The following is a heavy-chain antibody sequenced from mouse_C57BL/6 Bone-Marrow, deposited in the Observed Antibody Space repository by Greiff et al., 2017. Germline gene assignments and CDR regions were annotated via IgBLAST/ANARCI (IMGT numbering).Heavy chain of an antibody. V-gene: IGHV1-37*01. Sequence: VHVKQSGPELVKPGASVKLSCKASGYSFTGYFMNWVKQSHGQSLEWIGCINPYNGDTYYNQKFKGKATLTVDKSSSTAYMELLSLTSEDSAVYYCTTRYAMDYWGQGTSVTVSS. J-gene: IGHJ4*01. CDR3: TTRYAMDY. CDR1: GYSFTGYF. CDR2: INPYNGDT.